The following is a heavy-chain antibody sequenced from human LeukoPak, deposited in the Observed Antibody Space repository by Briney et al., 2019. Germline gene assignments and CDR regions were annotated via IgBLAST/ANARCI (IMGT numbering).Heavy chain of an antibody. CDR2: ISSSSSYI. D-gene: IGHD3-3*01. CDR3: ARAARTEWSPFDY. J-gene: IGHJ4*02. Sequence: PGGSLRLSCAASGFTFSSYSMNWVRQAPGKGLEWVSSISSSSSYIYYADSVKGRFTISRDNAKNSLYLQMNSLRAEDTAVYFCARAARTEWSPFDYWGQGTLVTVSS. CDR1: GFTFSSYS. V-gene: IGHV3-21*04.